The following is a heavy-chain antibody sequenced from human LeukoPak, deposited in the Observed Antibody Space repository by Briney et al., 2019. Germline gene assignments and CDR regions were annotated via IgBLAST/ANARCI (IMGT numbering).Heavy chain of an antibody. CDR2: ISSSGSTI. Sequence: GGSLRLSCAASGFTFSDYYMTWIRQAPGKGLEWVSYISSSGSTIHYADSVKGRFTISRDNAKNSLYLQMNSLRAEDTAVYYCATVGIIVAAGTYGYWGQGTLVTVSS. CDR3: ATVGIIVAAGTYGY. CDR1: GFTFSDYY. D-gene: IGHD6-13*01. V-gene: IGHV3-11*01. J-gene: IGHJ4*02.